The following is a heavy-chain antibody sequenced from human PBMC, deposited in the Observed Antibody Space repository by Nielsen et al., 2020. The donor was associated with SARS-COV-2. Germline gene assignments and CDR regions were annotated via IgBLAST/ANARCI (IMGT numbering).Heavy chain of an antibody. J-gene: IGHJ4*02. CDR3: ARDLRLGEPHFDY. Sequence: GGSLRLSCAASGFTFSSYWMNWVRQAPGKGLEWVANIKQDGSEKYYGDSVKGRFTISRDNAKNSLYLQMNSLRAEDTAVYYCARDLRLGEPHFDYWGQGTLVTVSS. D-gene: IGHD3-16*01. V-gene: IGHV3-7*01. CDR2: IKQDGSEK. CDR1: GFTFSSYW.